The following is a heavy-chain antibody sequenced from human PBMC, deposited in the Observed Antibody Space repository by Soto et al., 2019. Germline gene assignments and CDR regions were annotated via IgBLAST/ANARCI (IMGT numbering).Heavy chain of an antibody. CDR2: INSVGTST. J-gene: IGHJ4*02. V-gene: IGHV3-74*01. D-gene: IGHD3-22*01. Sequence: EVQLVESGGGLVQPGGSLRLSCAASGFTFSSYWMHWVRQAPGKGLVWVSRINSVGTSTSYADSVKGRFTIPRDNAKNTLCLQMSSLRLEDTVVYDSARGGAMKYYDSSGYLYWGQGTLVTVSS. CDR1: GFTFSSYW. CDR3: ARGGAMKYYDSSGYLY.